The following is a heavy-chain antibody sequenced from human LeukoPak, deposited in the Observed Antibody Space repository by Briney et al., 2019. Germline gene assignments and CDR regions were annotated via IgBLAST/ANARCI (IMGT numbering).Heavy chain of an antibody. D-gene: IGHD2-2*01. CDR3: ARDAIGYCSSTSCYGDY. Sequence: GGSLRLSCAASGFTFSSYSRKWVRQAPGKGLEWVSSISSSSSYIYYADSVKGRFTISRDNAKNSLYLQMNSLRAEDTAVYYCARDAIGYCSSTSCYGDYWGQGTLVTVSS. CDR1: GFTFSSYS. CDR2: ISSSSSYI. J-gene: IGHJ4*02. V-gene: IGHV3-21*01.